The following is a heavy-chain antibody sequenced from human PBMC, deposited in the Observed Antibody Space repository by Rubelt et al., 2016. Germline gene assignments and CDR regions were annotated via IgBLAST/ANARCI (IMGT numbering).Heavy chain of an antibody. CDR2: ISEGGRAS. CDR3: ARVWVGGGIGGLFEY. J-gene: IGHJ4*02. CDR1: GFTFSKYW. Sequence: EVQLVESGGGLVQPGGSLRLSCAASGFTFSKYWMHWVRQAPGKGLVWVARISEGGRASSYADSVKGRFTISRHNARNTLFLQMSSLRGDDTAVYYCARVWVGGGIGGLFEYWGQGTLVTVSS. V-gene: IGHV3-74*02. D-gene: IGHD1-26*01.